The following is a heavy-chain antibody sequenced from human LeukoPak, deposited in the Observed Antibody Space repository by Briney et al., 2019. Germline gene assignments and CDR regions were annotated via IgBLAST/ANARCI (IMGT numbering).Heavy chain of an antibody. Sequence: GGSLRLSCAASGFTFSDYYMSWIRQAPGKGLEWVSYISTGGRTVYHADSVKGRFTISRDNAKNSLYLQMNSLRAEDTALYYCAKDRGSMPHSYGMDVWGQGTTVTVSS. D-gene: IGHD2/OR15-2a*01. J-gene: IGHJ6*02. V-gene: IGHV3-11*01. CDR1: GFTFSDYY. CDR2: ISTGGRTV. CDR3: AKDRGSMPHSYGMDV.